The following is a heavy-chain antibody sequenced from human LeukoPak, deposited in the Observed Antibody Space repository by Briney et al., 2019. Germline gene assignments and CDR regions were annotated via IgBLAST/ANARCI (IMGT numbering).Heavy chain of an antibody. D-gene: IGHD2-21*02. CDR3: ARDYCGGDCFPDY. CDR2: INPNSGDT. V-gene: IGHV1-2*06. Sequence: GASVKVSCKASGYTFTGYYVHWVRQAPGLGLEWMGRINPNSGDTNYAQKFQGRVTMTRDTSISTAYMELSRLRSDDTAVYYCARDYCGGDCFPDYWGQGTLVTVSS. CDR1: GYTFTGYY. J-gene: IGHJ4*02.